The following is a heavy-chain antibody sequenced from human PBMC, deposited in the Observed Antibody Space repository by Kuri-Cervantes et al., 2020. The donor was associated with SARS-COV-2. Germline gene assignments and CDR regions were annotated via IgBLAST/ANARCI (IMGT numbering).Heavy chain of an antibody. Sequence: GGSLRLSCAASGFTFSSYSMNWVRQAPGKGLEWVSSISSSSSYIYYADSVKGRFTISRDNAKNSPYLQMNSLRAEDTAVYYCARDYEPAAQLTYYYYYGMDVWGQGTTVTVSS. D-gene: IGHD2-2*01. V-gene: IGHV3-21*01. CDR1: GFTFSSYS. J-gene: IGHJ6*02. CDR3: ARDYEPAAQLTYYYYYGMDV. CDR2: ISSSSSYI.